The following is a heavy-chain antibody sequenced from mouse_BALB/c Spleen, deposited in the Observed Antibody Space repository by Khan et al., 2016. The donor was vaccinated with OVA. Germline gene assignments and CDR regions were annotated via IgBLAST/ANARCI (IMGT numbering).Heavy chain of an antibody. CDR1: GYTFTSYT. CDR2: INPSSGYT. J-gene: IGHJ3*01. D-gene: IGHD2-14*01. V-gene: IGHV1-4*01. CDR3: ARDGDYYRNDGWFAY. Sequence: QVQLQQSGAELARPGASVKMSCKASGYTFTSYTIHWIKQRPGQGLEWIGYINPSSGYTNYNQKFKDKATLTADKSSTTAYMQLSILTSDDSAVYYCARDGDYYRNDGWFAYWGQGTLVTVSA.